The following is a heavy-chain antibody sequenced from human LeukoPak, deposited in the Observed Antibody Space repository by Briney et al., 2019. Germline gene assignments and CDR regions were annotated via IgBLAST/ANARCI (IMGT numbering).Heavy chain of an antibody. J-gene: IGHJ4*02. Sequence: GGSLRLSCSASGFTFSSSALHWVRQAPGKGLEWVAVISYDGSNKYYADSVKGRFTISRDNSKNTLYVEMNSLRVEDTAVYYCAKDLRLLGYCRTTSCPYYFDYWGQGTLVTVSS. CDR3: AKDLRLLGYCRTTSCPYYFDY. D-gene: IGHD2-2*01. CDR1: GFTFSSSA. CDR2: ISYDGSNK. V-gene: IGHV3-30*04.